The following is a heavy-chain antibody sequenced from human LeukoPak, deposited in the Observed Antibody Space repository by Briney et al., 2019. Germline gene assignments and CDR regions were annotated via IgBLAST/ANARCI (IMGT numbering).Heavy chain of an antibody. CDR1: GGSFSGYY. D-gene: IGHD5-18*01. CDR2: INHSGST. J-gene: IGHJ4*02. CDR3: ARGGWIQLWFRPYYFDY. Sequence: SETLSLTCAVYGGSFSGYYWSWIRQPPGKGLEWIGEINHSGSTNYNPSLKSRVTISVDTSKNQFSLKLSSVTAADTAVYYCARGGWIQLWFRPYYFDYWGQGTLVTVSS. V-gene: IGHV4-34*01.